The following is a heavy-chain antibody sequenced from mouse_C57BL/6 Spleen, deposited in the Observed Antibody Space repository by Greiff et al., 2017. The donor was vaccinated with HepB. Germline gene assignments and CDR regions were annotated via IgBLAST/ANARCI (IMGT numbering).Heavy chain of an antibody. V-gene: IGHV1-81*01. Sequence: VKLQESGAELARPGASVKLSCKASGYTFTSYGISWVKQRTGQGLEWIGEIYPRSGNTYYNEKFKGKATLTADKSSSTAYMELRSLTSEDSAVYFCAREGSITTVVAHFDYWGQGTTLTVSS. CDR2: IYPRSGNT. J-gene: IGHJ2*01. CDR3: AREGSITTVVAHFDY. CDR1: GYTFTSYG. D-gene: IGHD1-1*01.